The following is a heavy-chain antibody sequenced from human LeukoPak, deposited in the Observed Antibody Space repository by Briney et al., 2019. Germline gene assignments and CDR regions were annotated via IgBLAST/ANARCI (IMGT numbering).Heavy chain of an antibody. V-gene: IGHV1-18*01. CDR2: ISAYNGNT. J-gene: IGHJ4*02. D-gene: IGHD6-13*01. CDR1: GYTFTSYG. Sequence: GASVKVSCKASGYTFTSYGISWVRQAPGQGLEWMGWISAYNGNTNYAQKLQGRVTMTTDTSTSTAYMELRSLRSDDTAVYYCARDPRSGIAAAGTAFDYWGQGTLVTVSS. CDR3: ARDPRSGIAAAGTAFDY.